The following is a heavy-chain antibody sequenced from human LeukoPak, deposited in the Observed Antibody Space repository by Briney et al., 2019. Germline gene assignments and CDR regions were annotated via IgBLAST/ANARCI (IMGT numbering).Heavy chain of an antibody. D-gene: IGHD3-10*01. J-gene: IGHJ4*02. CDR2: ISSSSSFI. V-gene: IGHV3-21*01. CDR1: GFTFSSYN. Sequence: GGSLRLSCAASGFTFSSYNMNWVRQAPGKGPEWVSSISSSSSFIYYADSVKGRLTISRDNAKNSLYLQMNSLRAEDTAVYYCARDRGSAIAVDYFDYWGQGTLVTVSS. CDR3: ARDRGSAIAVDYFDY.